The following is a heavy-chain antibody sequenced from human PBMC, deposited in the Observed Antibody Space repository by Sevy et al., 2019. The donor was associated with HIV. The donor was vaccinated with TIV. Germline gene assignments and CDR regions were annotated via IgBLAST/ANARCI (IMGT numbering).Heavy chain of an antibody. D-gene: IGHD3-22*01. J-gene: IGHJ4*02. CDR1: GITLRNYA. Sequence: GGSLRLSCAASGITLRNYAMSWVRQAPGKGLEWVSGIRGSGGSTYYADSVKGRVTISRDNSKNTLYLQMNSLRAEDKAVYYCAKDDGSGYMYYFDYWGQGTLVTVSS. V-gene: IGHV3-23*01. CDR2: IRGSGGST. CDR3: AKDDGSGYMYYFDY.